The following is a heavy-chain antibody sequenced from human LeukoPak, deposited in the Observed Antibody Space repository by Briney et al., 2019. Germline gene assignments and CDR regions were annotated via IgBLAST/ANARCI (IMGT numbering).Heavy chain of an antibody. D-gene: IGHD2-21*02. CDR2: INTRSGNI. CDR1: GFTFNTYT. V-gene: IGHV3-21*01. Sequence: GGSLRLSCAASGFTFNTYTMSWVRQAPGKGLEWVSSINTRSGNIYYADSVKGRFTVSRDNTKNSLYLQMNSLRAEDTAVYFCAKESGDCGADCLALNDYWGQGTLVTVSS. CDR3: AKESGDCGADCLALNDY. J-gene: IGHJ4*02.